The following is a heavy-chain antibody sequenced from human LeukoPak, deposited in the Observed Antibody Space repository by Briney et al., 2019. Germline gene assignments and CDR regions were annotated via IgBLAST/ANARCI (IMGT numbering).Heavy chain of an antibody. CDR3: ASWYYDFWSGYQNPGPFDP. CDR1: GFTFSSYA. D-gene: IGHD3-3*01. J-gene: IGHJ5*02. CDR2: ISYDGSNK. V-gene: IGHV3-30*01. Sequence: PGRSLRLSCAASGFTFSSYAMHWVRQAPGKGLEWVAVISYDGSNKYYADSVKGRFTISRDNSKNTLYLQMNSLRAEDTAVYYCASWYYDFWSGYQNPGPFDPWGQGTLVTVSS.